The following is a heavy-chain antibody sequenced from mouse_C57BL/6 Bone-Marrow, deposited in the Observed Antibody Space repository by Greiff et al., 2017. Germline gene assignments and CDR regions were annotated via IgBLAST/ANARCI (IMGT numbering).Heavy chain of an antibody. Sequence: DVKLVESGGGLVQPGGSLSLSCAASGFTFTDYYMSWVRQPPGKALEWLGFIRNKANGYTTEYSASVKGRFTISRDNSQSILYLQMNALRAEDSATYYCARIRDWYFDVWGTGTTVTVSS. J-gene: IGHJ1*03. CDR1: GFTFTDYY. CDR3: ARIRDWYFDV. CDR2: IRNKANGYTT. V-gene: IGHV7-3*01.